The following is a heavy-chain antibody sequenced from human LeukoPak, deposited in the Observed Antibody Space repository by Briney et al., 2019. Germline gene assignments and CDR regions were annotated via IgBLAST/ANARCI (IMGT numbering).Heavy chain of an antibody. CDR1: GFTFSSYE. V-gene: IGHV3-48*03. CDR2: ISSSGSTI. CDR3: ARALQSNTRGFDY. D-gene: IGHD4-11*01. Sequence: PGGSLRLSCAASGFTFSSYEMNWVRQAPGKGLEWVSYISSSGSTIYYADSVKGRFTISRDNAKNSLYLQMNSLRAEDMAVYYCARALQSNTRGFDYWGQGTLVTVSS. J-gene: IGHJ4*02.